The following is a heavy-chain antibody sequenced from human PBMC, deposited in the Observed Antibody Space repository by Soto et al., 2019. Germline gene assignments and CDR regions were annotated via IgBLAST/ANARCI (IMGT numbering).Heavy chain of an antibody. J-gene: IGHJ3*02. CDR3: AREKRKGLYACDI. Sequence: QVQLVQSGAAVKKPGSSVKVSCKASGGTFSSYAISWVRQAPGQGLEWMGGIIPIFGTANYAQKFQGRVTITADESTSTAHIELSSLRSEDTAVYYGAREKRKGLYACDIWVQGTMVTVSS. CDR1: GGTFSSYA. CDR2: IIPIFGTA. V-gene: IGHV1-69*12.